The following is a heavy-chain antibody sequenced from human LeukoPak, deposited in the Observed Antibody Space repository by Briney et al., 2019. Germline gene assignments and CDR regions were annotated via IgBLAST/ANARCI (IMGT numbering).Heavy chain of an antibody. D-gene: IGHD3-22*01. CDR1: GFTFSKAW. Sequence: GGSLRLSCATSGFTFSKAWMTWVRQAPGKGLEWVGRVKSKSDGGTIEYAAPVKGRFTISRDDSTTTLYLQMNSLKTEDTAVYYCTTDVNYYDSSGYFRFDYGGQGALVTVSA. J-gene: IGHJ4*02. CDR2: VKSKSDGGTI. V-gene: IGHV3-15*01. CDR3: TTDVNYYDSSGYFRFDY.